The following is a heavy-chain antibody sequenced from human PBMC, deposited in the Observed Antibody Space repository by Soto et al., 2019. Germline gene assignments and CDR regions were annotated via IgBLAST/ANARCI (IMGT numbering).Heavy chain of an antibody. CDR3: ARAIVYDILTGYPAPPDY. J-gene: IGHJ4*02. CDR2: IGTAGDT. Sequence: GGSLRLSCAASGFTFSSYDMHWVRPATGKGLEWVSAIGTAGDTYYPGSVKGRFTISRENAKNTLYLQMNSLRAGDTAVYYCARAIVYDILTGYPAPPDYWGQGTLVTVSS. D-gene: IGHD3-9*01. CDR1: GFTFSSYD. V-gene: IGHV3-13*04.